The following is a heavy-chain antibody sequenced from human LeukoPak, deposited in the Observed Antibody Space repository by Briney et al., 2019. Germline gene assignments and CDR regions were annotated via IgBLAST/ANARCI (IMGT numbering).Heavy chain of an antibody. CDR3: ARDYTVDY. Sequence: GGSLRLSCAASGFTFSNYWMSWVHQAPGKGLEWVGNIKQDGSEKYYVDSVKGRFTISRDNAKNSLFLQMNSLRVDDTAVYYCARDYTVDYWGQGTLVTVSS. V-gene: IGHV3-7*01. D-gene: IGHD4-11*01. CDR1: GFTFSNYW. CDR2: IKQDGSEK. J-gene: IGHJ4*02.